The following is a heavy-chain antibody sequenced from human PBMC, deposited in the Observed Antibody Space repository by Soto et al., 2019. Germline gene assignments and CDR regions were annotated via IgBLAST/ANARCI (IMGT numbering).Heavy chain of an antibody. V-gene: IGHV5-51*01. CDR1: GYSFTSYW. D-gene: IGHD3-22*01. CDR2: IYPGDSDT. J-gene: IGHJ6*02. CDR3: ARQVDYYDSSGAFNYGMDV. Sequence: GESLKISCKGSGYSFTSYWIGWVRQMPGKGLEWMGIIYPGDSDTRYSPSFQGQVTISADKSISTAYLQWSSLKASDTAMYYCARQVDYYDSSGAFNYGMDVWGQGTTVTVS.